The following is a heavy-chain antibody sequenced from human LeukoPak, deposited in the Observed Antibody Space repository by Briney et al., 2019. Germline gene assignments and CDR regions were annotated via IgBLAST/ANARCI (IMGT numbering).Heavy chain of an antibody. J-gene: IGHJ6*02. CDR3: AKSPTSSGWSSYYYYGMDV. V-gene: IGHV3-23*01. D-gene: IGHD6-19*01. CDR2: ISGSGGST. Sequence: GGSLRLSCAASGFTFSSYAMSWVRQAPGKGLEWVSAISGSGGSTYYADSVKGRFTISRDNSKNTLYLQMNSLRAEDTAVYYCAKSPTSSGWSSYYYYGMDVWGQGTTVTVSS. CDR1: GFTFSSYA.